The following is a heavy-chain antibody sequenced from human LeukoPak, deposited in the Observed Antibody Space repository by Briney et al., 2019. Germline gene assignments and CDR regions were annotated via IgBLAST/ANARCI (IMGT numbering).Heavy chain of an antibody. Sequence: QPGGSLRLSCAASGFTFSSYWMHWGRQAPGKGLVCVSRINSDGSSTSYADSVKGRFTISRENAENTLYLQMNRLRAEATAVYYCARVAAWDSSGYLFDQWGQGTLVTVSS. J-gene: IGHJ4*02. D-gene: IGHD3-22*01. CDR3: ARVAAWDSSGYLFDQ. CDR2: INSDGSST. CDR1: GFTFSSYW. V-gene: IGHV3-74*01.